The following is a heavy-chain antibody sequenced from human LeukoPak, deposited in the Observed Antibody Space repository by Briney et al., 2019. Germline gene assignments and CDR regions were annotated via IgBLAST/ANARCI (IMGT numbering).Heavy chain of an antibody. CDR3: ARAASSVVPAATVGYYYGMDV. D-gene: IGHD2-2*01. V-gene: IGHV4-59*01. CDR1: GGSISSYY. J-gene: IGHJ6*02. CDR2: IYYSGST. Sequence: SETLSLTCTVSGGSISSYYWSWIRQPPGKGLEWIGYIYYSGSTNYNPSLKGPVTISVDTSKNQFSLKLSSVTAADTAVYYCARAASSVVPAATVGYYYGMDVWGQGTTVTVSS.